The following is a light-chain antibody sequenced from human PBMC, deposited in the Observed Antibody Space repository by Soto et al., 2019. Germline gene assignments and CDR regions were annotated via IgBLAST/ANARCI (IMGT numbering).Light chain of an antibody. V-gene: IGKV3-20*01. CDR1: QSVSNNY. Sequence: EIVLTQSPGTLSLSPGEKATLSCRASQSVSNNYLAWYQQKPGQAPRLLIYGASSRATGITDRFSGSGSGTDFTLTISRLQPEDVALYYCQQYHTSPPWTFGQGTKVEI. CDR3: QQYHTSPPWT. J-gene: IGKJ1*01. CDR2: GAS.